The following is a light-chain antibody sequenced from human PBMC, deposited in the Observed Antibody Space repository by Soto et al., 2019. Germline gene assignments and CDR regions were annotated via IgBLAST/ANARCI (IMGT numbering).Light chain of an antibody. CDR3: CSYVGGYSYV. CDR1: ISDVGDYNS. CDR2: DVS. Sequence: QSSLTQARSVSGSPGQSFTVSCIGTISDVGDYNSVSWYQQHPGKAPKLMIYDVSKRPSGVPDRFSGSKSGNTASLTISGLQAEDEADYYCCSYVGGYSYVFGIGTKVTVL. V-gene: IGLV2-11*01. J-gene: IGLJ1*01.